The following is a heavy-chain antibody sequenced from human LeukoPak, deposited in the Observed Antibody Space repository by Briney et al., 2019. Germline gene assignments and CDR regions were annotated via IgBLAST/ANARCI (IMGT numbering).Heavy chain of an antibody. CDR1: GFILNNYA. CDR3: AKDNRRHYTSGPNPDSLH. D-gene: IGHD6-19*01. Sequence: PGGSLRLSCAGSGFILNNYAMHWVRQPSGKGLEWVSGISWHSGSIDYADSVKGRFTISRDNAKNSLYLQMNSLRVEDTAFYYCAKDNRRHYTSGPNPDSLHWGQGALVTVSS. V-gene: IGHV3-9*01. CDR2: ISWHSGSI. J-gene: IGHJ4*02.